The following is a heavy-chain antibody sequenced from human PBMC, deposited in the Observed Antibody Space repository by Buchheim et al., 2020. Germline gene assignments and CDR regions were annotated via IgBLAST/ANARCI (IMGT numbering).Heavy chain of an antibody. J-gene: IGHJ6*02. Sequence: EVQLLESGGGLVQPGGSLRLSCAASGFTFSSYAMSWVRQAPGKGLEWVSAISGSGGSTYYADSVKGRFTISRVNSKTTPYMQMNSLRAEDTAVYYCAKGDYGDYVAYYYYGMDVWGQGTT. CDR2: ISGSGGST. CDR3: AKGDYGDYVAYYYYGMDV. D-gene: IGHD4-17*01. V-gene: IGHV3-23*01. CDR1: GFTFSSYA.